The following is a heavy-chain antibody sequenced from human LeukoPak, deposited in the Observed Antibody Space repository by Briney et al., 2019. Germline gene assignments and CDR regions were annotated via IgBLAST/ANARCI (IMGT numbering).Heavy chain of an antibody. D-gene: IGHD6-13*01. V-gene: IGHV4-59*01. CDR2: IYPSGST. Sequence: SETLSLTCTVSGASISNYYWSWIRQPPGKGLEWIGYIYPSGSTYYNPSLKSRVTISADADKSQFSLKLRSVTAADTAVYCCARDQISTTWYGAFDIWGQGTMVSVSS. CDR3: ARDQISTTWYGAFDI. CDR1: GASISNYY. J-gene: IGHJ3*02.